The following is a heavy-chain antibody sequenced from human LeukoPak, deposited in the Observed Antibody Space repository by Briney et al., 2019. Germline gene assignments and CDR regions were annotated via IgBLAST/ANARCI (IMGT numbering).Heavy chain of an antibody. J-gene: IGHJ4*02. D-gene: IGHD6-13*01. Sequence: SETLSLTCTVSGGTISSGGYYWSWMRQHPGKGLEWVGYIYYSGSTYYNPSLKSRVTISVDTSKNQFSLKLSSVTAADTAVYYCARLGRGIAAAGTLTWGQGTLVTVSS. CDR2: IYYSGST. CDR1: GGTISSGGYY. CDR3: ARLGRGIAAAGTLT. V-gene: IGHV4-31*03.